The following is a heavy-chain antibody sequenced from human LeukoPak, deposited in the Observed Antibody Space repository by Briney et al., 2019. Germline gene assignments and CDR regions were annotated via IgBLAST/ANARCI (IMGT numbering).Heavy chain of an antibody. CDR2: ISSSSNYI. Sequence: GGSLRLSCTASGFTFGDYAMTWVRQAPGKGLEWVSFISSSSNYIYYADSMKGRFIVSRDNAKNSLYLQMNSLSAEDTAVYYCARAVGSGYYRHFDYWGQGTLVTVSS. CDR3: ARAVGSGYYRHFDY. D-gene: IGHD3-3*01. J-gene: IGHJ4*02. CDR1: GFTFGDYA. V-gene: IGHV3-21*01.